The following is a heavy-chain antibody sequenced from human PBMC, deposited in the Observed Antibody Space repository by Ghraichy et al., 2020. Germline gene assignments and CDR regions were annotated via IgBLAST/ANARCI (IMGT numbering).Heavy chain of an antibody. CDR1: GYTFTGYY. CDR2: INPNSGGT. D-gene: IGHD2-15*01. CDR3: ARGGYCSGGSCYGGAFDI. Sequence: ASVKVSCKASGYTFTGYYMHWVRQAPGQGLEWMGWINPNSGGTNYAQKFQGRVTMTRDTSISTAYMELSRLRSDDTAVYYCARGGYCSGGSCYGGAFDIWGQGTMVTVSS. V-gene: IGHV1-2*02. J-gene: IGHJ3*02.